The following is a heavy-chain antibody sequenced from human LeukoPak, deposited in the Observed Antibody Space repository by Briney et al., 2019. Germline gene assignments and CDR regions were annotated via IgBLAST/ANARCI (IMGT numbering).Heavy chain of an antibody. CDR1: GYSISRGYY. Sequence: SETLSLTCGVSGYSISRGYYWAWIRQPPGKGLEWIGTIDHTGSTYYTPSLGSRVTISVDTSKNEFSLNLNSVTAADTAVYYCARAGWIITSGIDDWGQGALVTVSS. J-gene: IGHJ4*02. V-gene: IGHV4-38-2*01. CDR3: ARAGWIITSGIDD. D-gene: IGHD3-10*01. CDR2: IDHTGST.